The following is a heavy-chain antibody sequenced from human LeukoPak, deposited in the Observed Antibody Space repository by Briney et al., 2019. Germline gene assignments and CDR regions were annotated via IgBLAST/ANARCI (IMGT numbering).Heavy chain of an antibody. CDR1: GYTFTGYY. Sequence: SVKVSCKASGYTFTGYYMHWVRQAPGQWLEWMGGIIPIFGTANYAQKLQGRVTITADESTSTAYMELSSLRSEDTAVYYCARANVPAGYYYMDVWGKGTTVTVSS. CDR2: IIPIFGTA. V-gene: IGHV1-69*13. D-gene: IGHD2-2*01. CDR3: ARANVPAGYYYMDV. J-gene: IGHJ6*03.